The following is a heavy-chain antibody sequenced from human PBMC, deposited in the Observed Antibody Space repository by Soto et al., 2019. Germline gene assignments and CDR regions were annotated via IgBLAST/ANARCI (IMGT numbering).Heavy chain of an antibody. D-gene: IGHD4-17*01. Sequence: GGSLRLSCAASGFTFSSYAMSWVRQAPGKGLEWVSAISGSGGSTYYADPVKGRFYISRDNSMNTLYLQMNSLRAEDTAVYYCAKNGRDTTLTTLDYWAQGTLVTVSS. V-gene: IGHV3-23*01. CDR3: AKNGRDTTLTTLDY. J-gene: IGHJ4*02. CDR2: ISGSGGST. CDR1: GFTFSSYA.